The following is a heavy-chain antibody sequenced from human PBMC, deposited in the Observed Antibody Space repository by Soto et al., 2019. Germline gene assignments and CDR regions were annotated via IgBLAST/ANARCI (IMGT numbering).Heavy chain of an antibody. Sequence: LRLSRAASGFIVIHSYISRVRPAPGKGLEWVSIIDTGSRTFYADFVKGRFTISRHNSKNTLYLQMNSLKPEDTAVYYCARDVFDTNAGSYFVDYWGQGTQVTVSS. CDR1: GFIVIHSY. V-gene: IGHV3-53*04. D-gene: IGHD3-10*01. CDR2: IDTGSRT. CDR3: ARDVFDTNAGSYFVDY. J-gene: IGHJ4*02.